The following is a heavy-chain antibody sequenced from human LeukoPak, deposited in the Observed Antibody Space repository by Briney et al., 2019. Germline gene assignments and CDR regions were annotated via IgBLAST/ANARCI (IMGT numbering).Heavy chain of an antibody. D-gene: IGHD3-22*01. CDR2: ISGSGGST. Sequence: GGSLRLSCAASGFTFSSYAMSWVRQAPGKGLEWVSAISGSGGSTYYADSVKGRFTISRDNSKNTLYLQMSSLRAEDTALYYCANYDSSGYSAFDIWGQGTMVTVSS. CDR1: GFTFSSYA. J-gene: IGHJ3*02. V-gene: IGHV3-23*01. CDR3: ANYDSSGYSAFDI.